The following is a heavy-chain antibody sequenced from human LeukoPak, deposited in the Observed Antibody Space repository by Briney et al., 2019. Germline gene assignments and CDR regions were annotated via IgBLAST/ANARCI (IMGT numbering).Heavy chain of an antibody. CDR2: IIPILGIA. Sequence: ASVKVSCKASGGTFSSCTISWVRQAPGQGLEWMGRIIPILGIANYAQKFQGRVTITADKSTSTAYMELSSLRSEDTAVYYCARRHCSSTSCYTNYYMDVWGKGTTVTVSS. V-gene: IGHV1-69*02. CDR1: GGTFSSCT. J-gene: IGHJ6*03. CDR3: ARRHCSSTSCYTNYYMDV. D-gene: IGHD2-2*02.